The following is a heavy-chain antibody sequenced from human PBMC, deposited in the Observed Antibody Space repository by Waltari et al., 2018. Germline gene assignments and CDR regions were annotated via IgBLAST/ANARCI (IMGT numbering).Heavy chain of an antibody. CDR3: AGQYFWGYGMDV. J-gene: IGHJ6*02. Sequence: QVQLQESGPGLVKPSETLSLTCAVSGYSISSGYYWGWIRQPPGKGLEWIGSIYHSGSTYYNPSLKSRVTISVDTSKNQFSLKLSSVTAADTAVYYCAGQYFWGYGMDVWGQGTTVTVSS. D-gene: IGHD3-16*01. V-gene: IGHV4-38-2*01. CDR1: GYSISSGYY. CDR2: IYHSGST.